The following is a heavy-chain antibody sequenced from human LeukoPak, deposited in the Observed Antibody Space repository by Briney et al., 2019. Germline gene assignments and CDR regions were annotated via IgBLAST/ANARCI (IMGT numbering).Heavy chain of an antibody. D-gene: IGHD2-2*01. Sequence: SETLSLTCTVSGGSISSRSYSWGWSRQPPVKGLEWIGSIYHSGSTNYNPSLKSRVTISVDQSKNQFSLKLISVTAADTAVYYCATEGGRVVPAAMNGAFDIWGQGTMVTVSS. CDR2: IYHSGST. J-gene: IGHJ3*02. CDR3: ATEGGRVVPAAMNGAFDI. V-gene: IGHV4-39*07. CDR1: GGSISSRSYS.